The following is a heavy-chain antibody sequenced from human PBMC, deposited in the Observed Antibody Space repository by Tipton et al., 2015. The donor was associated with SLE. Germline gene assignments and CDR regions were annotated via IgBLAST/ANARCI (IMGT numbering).Heavy chain of an antibody. CDR2: IKQDGSEK. Sequence: SLRLSCAASGFTFSSYWMSWVRQAPGKGLEWVANIKQDGSEKYYVDSVKGRFTISRDNAKNSLYLQMNSLRAEDTAVYYCARGGIVYYYYYGMDVWGQGTTVTVSS. J-gene: IGHJ6*02. CDR1: GFTFSSYW. V-gene: IGHV3-7*01. CDR3: ARGGIVYYYYYGMDV. D-gene: IGHD2/OR15-2a*01.